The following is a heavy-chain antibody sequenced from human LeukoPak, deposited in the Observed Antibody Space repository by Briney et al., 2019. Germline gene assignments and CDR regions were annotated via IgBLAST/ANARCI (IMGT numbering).Heavy chain of an antibody. Sequence: SETLSLTCTVSGDSISSSSYYWGWIRQPPGKGLEWIGSIYYSGSTYYNPSLKSRVTISVDTSKNQFSLKLSSVTAADTAVYYCARTELKYYFDYWGQGTLVTVSS. J-gene: IGHJ4*02. CDR1: GDSISSSSYY. V-gene: IGHV4-39*07. CDR3: ARTELKYYFDY. CDR2: IYYSGST. D-gene: IGHD1-1*01.